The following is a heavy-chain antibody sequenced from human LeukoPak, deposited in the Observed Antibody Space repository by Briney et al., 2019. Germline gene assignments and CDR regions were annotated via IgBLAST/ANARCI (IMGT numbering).Heavy chain of an antibody. J-gene: IGHJ4*02. CDR2: INSGGSST. D-gene: IGHD6-19*01. Sequence: GGSLRLSCTASAFTFSSYWMHWVRQAPGKGLVWVSHINSGGSSTSYADSAKGRFTISRDNAKNTLYLQMNSLRAEDTAVYYCARDRYSSAWYEEWGQGTLVTVSS. CDR3: ARDRYSSAWYEE. V-gene: IGHV3-74*01. CDR1: AFTFSSYW.